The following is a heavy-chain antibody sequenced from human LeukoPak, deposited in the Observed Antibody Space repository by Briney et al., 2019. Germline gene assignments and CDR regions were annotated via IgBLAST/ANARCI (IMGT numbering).Heavy chain of an antibody. J-gene: IGHJ3*02. CDR3: ASSPAAGDAFDI. CDR2: INPSGGST. D-gene: IGHD6-13*01. V-gene: IGHV1-46*01. Sequence: ASVKVSCKASGYTFTSYYMHWVRQAPGQGLEWMGIINPSGGSTSYAQKFQGRVTMTRDTSTSTVYMELSSLRSEDTAVYYCASSPAAGDAFDIWGQGTMVTVSS. CDR1: GYTFTSYY.